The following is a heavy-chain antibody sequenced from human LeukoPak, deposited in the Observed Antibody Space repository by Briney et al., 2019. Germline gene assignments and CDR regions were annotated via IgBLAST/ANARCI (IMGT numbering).Heavy chain of an antibody. V-gene: IGHV4-59*01. J-gene: IGHJ4*02. CDR2: IYYSGST. CDR1: GGSISSYY. CDR3: ARVQGIAVAGPNFDY. Sequence: KPSETLSLTCTVSGGSISSYYWSWIRQPPGKGLEWIGYIYYSGSTNYNPSLKSRVTISVDTSKNQFSLKLSSVTAADTAVYYCARVQGIAVAGPNFDYWGQGTLVTVSS. D-gene: IGHD6-19*01.